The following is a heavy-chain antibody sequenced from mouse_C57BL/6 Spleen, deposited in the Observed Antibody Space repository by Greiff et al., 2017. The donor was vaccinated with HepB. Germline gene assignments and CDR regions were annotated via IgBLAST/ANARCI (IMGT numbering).Heavy chain of an antibody. CDR2: ISDGGSYT. D-gene: IGHD2-3*01. Sequence: EVHLVESGGGLVKPGGSLKLSCAASGFTFSSYAMSWVRQTPEKRLEWVATISDGGSYTYYPDNVKGRFTISRDNAKNNLYLQMSHLKSEDTAMYYCARGGDGYYFDYWGQGTTLTVSS. V-gene: IGHV5-4*01. CDR1: GFTFSSYA. J-gene: IGHJ2*01. CDR3: ARGGDGYYFDY.